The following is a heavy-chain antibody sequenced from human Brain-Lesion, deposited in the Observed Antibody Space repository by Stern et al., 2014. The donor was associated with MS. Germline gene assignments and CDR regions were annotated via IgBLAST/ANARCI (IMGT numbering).Heavy chain of an antibody. V-gene: IGHV4-39*01. CDR1: GGSVSSTSYA. CDR2: IYYSGNT. J-gene: IGHJ5*02. CDR3: AGEEDIRYCSGGSCTGNWFDP. D-gene: IGHD2-15*01. Sequence: VQLVESGPGLVKPSETLSLTCTVAGGSVSSTSYAWAWIRQPPGKGLEWIGTIYYSGNTYYSPSLKSRLTISLDTSKNQFSLQRRSGTAADTAVYYCAGEEDIRYCSGGSCTGNWFDPWGQGTLVTVSS.